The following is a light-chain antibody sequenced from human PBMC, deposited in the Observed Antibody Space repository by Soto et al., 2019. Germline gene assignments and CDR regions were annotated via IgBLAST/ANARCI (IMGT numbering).Light chain of an antibody. CDR1: RTVHSN. J-gene: IGKJ1*01. CDR3: QKYNNWPRT. V-gene: IGKV3-15*01. CDR2: GAS. Sequence: EMVMPQCHATGSVSPGDRFSLSRRASRTVHSNVAWYQHKPGQAPRLLIYGASFRATGMPARFSGSGVGTEFTLTISSLQSEEFAVYYCQKYNNWPRTVGQGTKVDIK.